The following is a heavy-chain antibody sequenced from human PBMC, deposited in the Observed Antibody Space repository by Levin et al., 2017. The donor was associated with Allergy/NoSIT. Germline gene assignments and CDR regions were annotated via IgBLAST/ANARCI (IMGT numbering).Heavy chain of an antibody. CDR2: INWDGGST. Sequence: PGGSLRLSCAASGFTFEDNGMSWVRQAPGRGLEWVSGINWDGGSTGYADSVQGRFTISRDNAKKSLYLQMNSLRGEDTALYHCTRVGADCSSTTCYDFDYWGLGTLVTVSS. D-gene: IGHD2-2*01. V-gene: IGHV3-20*01. J-gene: IGHJ4*02. CDR1: GFTFEDNG. CDR3: TRVGADCSSTTCYDFDY.